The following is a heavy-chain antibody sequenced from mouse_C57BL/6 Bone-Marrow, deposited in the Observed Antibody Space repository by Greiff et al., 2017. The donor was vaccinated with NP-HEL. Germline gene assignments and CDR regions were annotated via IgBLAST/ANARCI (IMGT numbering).Heavy chain of an antibody. J-gene: IGHJ1*03. CDR1: GSTFTDYE. Sequence: QVQLQQSGAELVRPGASVTLSCKASGSTFTDYEMHWVKQTPVHGLEWIGAIDPETGGTAYNQKFKGKAILTADKSSSTAYMELRSLTSEDSAVYYCTRPYSNSWYFDVWGTGTTVTVSS. CDR2: IDPETGGT. D-gene: IGHD2-5*01. V-gene: IGHV1-15*01. CDR3: TRPYSNSWYFDV.